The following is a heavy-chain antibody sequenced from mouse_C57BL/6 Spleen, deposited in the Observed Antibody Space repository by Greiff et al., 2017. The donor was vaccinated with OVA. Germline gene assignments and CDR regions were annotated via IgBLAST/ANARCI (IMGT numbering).Heavy chain of an antibody. Sequence: EVQLQQSGPELVKPGASVKISCKASGYTFTDYYMNWVKQSHGKSLEWIGDINPNNGGTSYNQKFKGKATLTVDKSSSTAYMELRSLTSEDSAVYYCARIAVTTVVVHWYFDVWGTGTTVTVSS. D-gene: IGHD1-1*01. J-gene: IGHJ1*03. CDR2: INPNNGGT. CDR3: ARIAVTTVVVHWYFDV. V-gene: IGHV1-26*01. CDR1: GYTFTDYY.